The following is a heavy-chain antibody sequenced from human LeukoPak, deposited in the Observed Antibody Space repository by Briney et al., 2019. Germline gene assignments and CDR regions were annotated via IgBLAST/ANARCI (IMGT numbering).Heavy chain of an antibody. J-gene: IGHJ4*02. CDR3: ARGRGYSSSWYRYYSDY. D-gene: IGHD6-13*01. Sequence: SRVTISVDTSKNQFSLKLSPVTAADTAVYYCARGRGYSSSWYRYYSDYWGQGTLVTVSS. V-gene: IGHV4-34*01.